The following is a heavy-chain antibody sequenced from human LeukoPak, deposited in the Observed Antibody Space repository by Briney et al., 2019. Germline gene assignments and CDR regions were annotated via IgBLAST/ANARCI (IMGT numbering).Heavy chain of an antibody. Sequence: GGSLRLSCAASGFTFSSYAMSWVRQAPGKGLEWVSAISGSGGNTYYADSVKGRFTMSRDNSKNTLYLQMNSLRAEDTAAYFCAKTVSGSHSYQGGDYWGQGTLVTVST. D-gene: IGHD3-16*02. J-gene: IGHJ4*02. CDR2: ISGSGGNT. V-gene: IGHV3-23*01. CDR1: GFTFSSYA. CDR3: AKTVSGSHSYQGGDY.